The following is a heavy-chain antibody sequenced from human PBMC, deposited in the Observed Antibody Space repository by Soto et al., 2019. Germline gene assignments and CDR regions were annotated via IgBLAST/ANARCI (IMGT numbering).Heavy chain of an antibody. Sequence: QVQLQESGPGLVKPSETLSLTCTVSGGSISDYQWNWIRQSPGKGLEWIGYIYYSGRTNYNPSLKSRLTISLHTSTKQFSLSLRSVTAADTAVYYCARMRGLGEISPYFDYWGHGTLVTVSS. D-gene: IGHD3-16*02. CDR1: GGSISDYQ. V-gene: IGHV4-59*01. J-gene: IGHJ4*01. CDR3: ARMRGLGEISPYFDY. CDR2: IYYSGRT.